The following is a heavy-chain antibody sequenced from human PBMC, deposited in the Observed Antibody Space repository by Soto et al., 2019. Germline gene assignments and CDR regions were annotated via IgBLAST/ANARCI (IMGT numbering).Heavy chain of an antibody. CDR1: GGSFSGYY. J-gene: IGHJ5*02. V-gene: IGHV4-34*01. CDR3: ASGPRRNWFDP. Sequence: QVQLQQWGAGLLKPSETLSLTCAVYGGSFSGYYWSWIRQPPGKGLEWIGEINHSGSTNYNPSLKSRVTLSVDTSKNQFSLKLSSVTAADTAVYYCASGPRRNWFDPWGQGTLVTVSS. CDR2: INHSGST.